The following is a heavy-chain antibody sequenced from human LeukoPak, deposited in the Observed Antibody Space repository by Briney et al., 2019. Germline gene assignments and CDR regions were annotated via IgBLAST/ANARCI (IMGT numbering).Heavy chain of an antibody. CDR2: INTNTGNP. V-gene: IGHV7-4-1*02. Sequence: GASVKVSCKASGYTFTSYAMNWVRQAPGQGLEWMGWINTNTGNPTYAQGFTGRFVFSLDTSVSTAYLQISSLKAEDTAVYYCARGRRWVTIVGVGIMDVWGKGTTVTVSS. J-gene: IGHJ6*03. CDR3: ARGRRWVTIVGVGIMDV. CDR1: GYTFTSYA. D-gene: IGHD3-3*01.